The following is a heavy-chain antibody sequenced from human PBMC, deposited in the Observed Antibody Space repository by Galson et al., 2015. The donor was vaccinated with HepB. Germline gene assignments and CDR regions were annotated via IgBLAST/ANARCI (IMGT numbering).Heavy chain of an antibody. D-gene: IGHD1-14*01. CDR1: GFSFSNAW. J-gene: IGHJ6*02. CDR3: ATARNRNYYYYYYGMDV. Sequence: SLRLSCAASGFSFSNAWMSWVRQAPGKGLEWVGRIKSKTDGGTTDYAALVKGRFTISRDDSRNTLYLQMNSLKTEDTAVYSCATARNRNYYYYYYGMDVWGQGTTVTVSS. CDR2: IKSKTDGGTT. V-gene: IGHV3-15*01.